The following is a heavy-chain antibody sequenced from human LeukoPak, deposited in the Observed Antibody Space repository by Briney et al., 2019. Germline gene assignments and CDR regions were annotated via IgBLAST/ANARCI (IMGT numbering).Heavy chain of an antibody. CDR2: INHSGST. V-gene: IGHV4-34*01. D-gene: IGHD7-27*01. Sequence: SETLSLTCAVYGGSFSGYYWSWIRRPPGKGLEWIGEINHSGSTNYNPSLKSRVTISVDTSKNQFSLKLSSVTAADTAVYYCASELGIDYWGQGTLVTVSS. CDR1: GGSFSGYY. CDR3: ASELGIDY. J-gene: IGHJ4*02.